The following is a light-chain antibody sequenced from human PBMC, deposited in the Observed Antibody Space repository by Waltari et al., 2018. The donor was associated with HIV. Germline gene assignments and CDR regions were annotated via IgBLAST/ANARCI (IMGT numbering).Light chain of an antibody. J-gene: IGLJ2*01. CDR1: GAGFD. CDR2: NNT. Sequence: GAGFDVHWYQQLPGTVPKVLIYNNTDRPSGVPDRFSRSKSATSASLAITGLQAEDEANYYCQSYDISLSGWVFGGGTKLTVL. CDR3: QSYDISLSGWV. V-gene: IGLV1-40*01.